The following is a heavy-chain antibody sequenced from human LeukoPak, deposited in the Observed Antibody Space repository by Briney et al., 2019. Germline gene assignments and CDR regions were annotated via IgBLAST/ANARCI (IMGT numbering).Heavy chain of an antibody. Sequence: ASVTVSCKASGYTFTSYDINWVRQATGQGLEWMGWMNPNSGNTGYAQKFQGRVTITRNTSISTAYMELSSLRSEDTAVYYCARGKITFGGVIVDYYYYYMDVWGKGTTVTVSS. J-gene: IGHJ6*03. D-gene: IGHD3-16*02. CDR2: MNPNSGNT. V-gene: IGHV1-8*03. CDR3: ARGKITFGGVIVDYYYYYMDV. CDR1: GYTFTSYD.